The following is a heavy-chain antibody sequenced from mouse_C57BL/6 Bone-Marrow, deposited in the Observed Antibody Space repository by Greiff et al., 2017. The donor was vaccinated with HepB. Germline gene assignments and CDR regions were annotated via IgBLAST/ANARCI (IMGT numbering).Heavy chain of an antibody. CDR3: ARGVTYYFRDV. J-gene: IGHJ1*03. CDR1: GYAFSSSW. D-gene: IGHD2-2*01. Sequence: QVQLQQSGPELVKPGASVKISCKASGYAFSSSWMNWVKQRPGKGLEWIGRIYPGDGDTNYNGKFKGKATLTADKSSSTAYMQLSSLTSEDSAVYFCARGVTYYFRDVWGTGTTVTVSS. CDR2: IYPGDGDT. V-gene: IGHV1-82*01.